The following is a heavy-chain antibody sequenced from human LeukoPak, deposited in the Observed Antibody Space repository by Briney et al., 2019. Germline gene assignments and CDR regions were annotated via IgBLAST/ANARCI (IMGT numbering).Heavy chain of an antibody. J-gene: IGHJ4*02. CDR3: ARQSGLWFRETTIDY. CDR1: GGSISSSSYY. CDR2: IYYSGST. Sequence: SETLSLTCTVSGGSISSSSYYWGWIRQPPGKGLEWIGSIYYSGSTYYNPSLKGRVTISVDTSKNQFSLKLSSVTAADTAVYYCARQSGLWFRETTIDYWGQGTLVTVSS. D-gene: IGHD3-10*01. V-gene: IGHV4-39*01.